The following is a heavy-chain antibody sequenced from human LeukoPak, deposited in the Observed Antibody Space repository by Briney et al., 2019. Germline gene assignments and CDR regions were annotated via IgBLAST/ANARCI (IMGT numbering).Heavy chain of an antibody. CDR2: IWYDGSNK. CDR1: GFTFSSYG. Sequence: PGGSLRLSCAASGFTFSSYGMNWVRQAPGKGLEWVAVIWYDGSNKYYGDSVKGRFTISRDSSKNTLYLEMNSLRAEDTAVYYCAREEGSGSGSYSRYWGQGTLVTVSS. V-gene: IGHV3-33*01. CDR3: AREEGSGSGSYSRY. J-gene: IGHJ4*02. D-gene: IGHD3-10*01.